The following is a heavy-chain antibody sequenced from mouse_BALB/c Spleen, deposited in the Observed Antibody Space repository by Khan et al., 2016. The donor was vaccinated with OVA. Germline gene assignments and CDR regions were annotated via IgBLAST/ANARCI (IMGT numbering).Heavy chain of an antibody. J-gene: IGHJ4*01. V-gene: IGHV3-1*02. CDR1: GYSITSGYS. CDR2: IYHSGSI. CDR3: ARDGNYMDY. Sequence: EVQLQESGPDLVKPSQSLSLTCTVTGYSITSGYSWHWIRQFPGNKLEWMGYIYHSGSINYNPSLKSRFSITRATSKNLFFLQLNSVPTEDTATYYCARDGNYMDYWGQGTSVTVSS. D-gene: IGHD2-1*01.